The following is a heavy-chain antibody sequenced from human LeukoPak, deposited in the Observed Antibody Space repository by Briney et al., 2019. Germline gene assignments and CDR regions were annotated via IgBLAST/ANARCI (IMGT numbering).Heavy chain of an antibody. CDR1: GGSFSGYY. CDR2: INHSGST. CDR3: ARGRKVRVVIGMDV. D-gene: IGHD3-10*01. V-gene: IGHV4-34*01. J-gene: IGHJ6*04. Sequence: SETLSLTCAVYGGSFSGYYWSWIRQPPGKGLEWIGEINHSGSTNYNPSLKSRVTISVDTSKNQFSLKLSSVTAADTAVYYCARGRKVRVVIGMDVWGKGTTVTVSS.